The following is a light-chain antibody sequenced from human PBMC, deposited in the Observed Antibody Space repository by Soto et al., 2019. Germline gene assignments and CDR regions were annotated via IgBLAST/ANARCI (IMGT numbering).Light chain of an antibody. J-gene: IGLJ1*01. CDR3: AAWDDSLHCYV. Sequence: QSVLTQPPSASGTPGQRVTISCSGSSSNIGSNTVNWYQQLPGTAPKLLIYSNNQRPSGVPDRFSGSKSGTSASLAISGLQSEDEADYYCAAWDDSLHCYVFG. CDR1: SSNIGSNT. CDR2: SNN. V-gene: IGLV1-44*01.